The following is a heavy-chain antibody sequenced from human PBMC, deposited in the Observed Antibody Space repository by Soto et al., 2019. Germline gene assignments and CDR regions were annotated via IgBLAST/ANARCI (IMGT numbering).Heavy chain of an antibody. CDR3: ARPRSSSRNYYGMDV. CDR1: GYSFTNFW. CDR2: INPSDSYT. Sequence: PGESLKISCKASGYSFTNFWISWVRQTPGKGLEWMGRINPSDSYTRYSPSFQGQVTISADKSISTAYLQWSSLKASDTAMYYCARPRSSSRNYYGMDVWGQGTTVTVSS. J-gene: IGHJ6*02. V-gene: IGHV5-10-1*04. D-gene: IGHD6-13*01.